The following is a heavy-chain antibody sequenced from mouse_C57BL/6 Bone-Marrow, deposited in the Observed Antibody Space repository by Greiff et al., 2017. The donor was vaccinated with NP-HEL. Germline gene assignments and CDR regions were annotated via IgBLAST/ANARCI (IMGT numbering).Heavy chain of an antibody. V-gene: IGHV5-6*01. CDR2: ISSGGSYT. Sequence: EVHLVESGGDLVKPGGSLKLSCAASGFTFSSYGMSWVRQTPDKRLEWVATISSGGSYTYYPDSVKGRFTISRDNAKNTLYLQMSSLKSEDTAMYYCARPYYYGSSYYWYFDVWGTGTTVTVSS. J-gene: IGHJ1*03. CDR1: GFTFSSYG. CDR3: ARPYYYGSSYYWYFDV. D-gene: IGHD1-1*01.